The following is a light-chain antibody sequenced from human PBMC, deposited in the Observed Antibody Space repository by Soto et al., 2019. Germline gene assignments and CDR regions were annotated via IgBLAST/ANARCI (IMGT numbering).Light chain of an antibody. J-gene: IGKJ1*01. CDR2: DAS. Sequence: EIVLTQSPATLSLSPGERATLSCRASQSVSSYLAWYQQKPGQAPRLLIYDASNRATGIPARFSGSGSGTVFTLTISRLEPEDFAVYYCQQYGRSRTFGQGTKVDIK. CDR1: QSVSSY. V-gene: IGKV3-11*01. CDR3: QQYGRSRT.